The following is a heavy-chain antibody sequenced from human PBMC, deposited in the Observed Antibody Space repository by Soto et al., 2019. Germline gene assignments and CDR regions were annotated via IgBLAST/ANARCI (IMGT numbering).Heavy chain of an antibody. CDR2: ISSSSSTI. D-gene: IGHD4-17*01. CDR1: GFTFSSYS. Sequence: GGSLRLSCAASGFTFSSYSMNWVRQAPGKGLEWVSYISSSSSTIYYADSVKGRFTISRDNAKNSLYLQMNSLRAEDTAVYYCARDPIFAYGGNLIPQRPYYFDYWGQGTLVTVSS. J-gene: IGHJ4*02. CDR3: ARDPIFAYGGNLIPQRPYYFDY. V-gene: IGHV3-48*01.